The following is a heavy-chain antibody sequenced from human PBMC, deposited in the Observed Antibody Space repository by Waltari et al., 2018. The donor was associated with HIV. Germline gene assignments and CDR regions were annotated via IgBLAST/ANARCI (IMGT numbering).Heavy chain of an antibody. Sequence: QVQLVQSGAEAKKPGAPVKVPCKASGHNFTNYGISWVRQAPGQGLECMGWISAYNGNTKYAQKFQDRVTMTTETSTSTAYMDLRRLRSDDTAVYYCARIVRNWFDSWGQGTLVTVSS. CDR1: GHNFTNYG. CDR2: ISAYNGNT. D-gene: IGHD2-15*01. J-gene: IGHJ5*01. V-gene: IGHV1-18*01. CDR3: ARIVRNWFDS.